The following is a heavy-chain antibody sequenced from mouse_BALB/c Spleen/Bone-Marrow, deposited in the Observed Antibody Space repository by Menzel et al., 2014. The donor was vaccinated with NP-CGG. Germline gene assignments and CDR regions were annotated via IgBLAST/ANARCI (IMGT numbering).Heavy chain of an antibody. CDR3: ARSDWAMDD. CDR2: ISTGSSTI. CDR1: GFTFSSFG. J-gene: IGHJ4*01. Sequence: EVKLVESGGGLVQPGGSRKLSCAASGFTFSSFGMHWVRQAPEKGLEWVAYISTGSSTIYYADTVKGRFTISRDNPKNTLFLQMTSLRSEDTAMYYCARSDWAMDDRGQGTSVTVSS. V-gene: IGHV5-17*02.